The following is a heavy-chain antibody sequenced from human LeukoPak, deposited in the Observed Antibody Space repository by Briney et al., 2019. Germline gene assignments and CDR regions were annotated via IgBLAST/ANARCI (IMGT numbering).Heavy chain of an antibody. CDR2: IYYSGIT. J-gene: IGHJ6*02. CDR3: TRDLAYCSTTTCPDV. D-gene: IGHD2-2*01. Sequence: SETLSLTCTVSGDSISSYYWSWIRQPPGKGLEWIGYIYYSGITNYNPSLTSRVTISVDTSKNQFSLRPSSVTAADTAVYYCTRDLAYCSTTTCPDVWGQGTTVTVSS. CDR1: GDSISSYY. V-gene: IGHV4-59*01.